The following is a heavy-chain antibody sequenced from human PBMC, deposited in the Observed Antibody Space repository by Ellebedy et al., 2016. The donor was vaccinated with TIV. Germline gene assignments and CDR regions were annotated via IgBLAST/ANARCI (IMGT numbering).Heavy chain of an antibody. V-gene: IGHV3-23*01. CDR3: AKGRSGTYIHHAFDY. Sequence: GESLKISCAASGFTFSSYAMSWVRQAPGKGLEWVSGFGVSGDTTYYADSVKGRLTISRDNSRDTLYLQMNSLRADDTAIYYCAKGRSGTYIHHAFDYWGQGILVTVSS. CDR2: FGVSGDTT. J-gene: IGHJ4*02. D-gene: IGHD3-10*01. CDR1: GFTFSSYA.